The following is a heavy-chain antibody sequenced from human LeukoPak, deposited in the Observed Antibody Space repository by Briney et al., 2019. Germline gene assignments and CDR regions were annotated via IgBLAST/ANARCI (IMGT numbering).Heavy chain of an antibody. CDR1: GFTFDDYG. D-gene: IGHD1-1*01. Sequence: GGSLRLSCAASGFTFDDYGMTWVRQSPGKGLEWVSGINWNGGSTSYADSVKGRFTISRDNSKNSLYLQVNSLRAEDTAMYYCARMQNWRFGYWGQGTLVTVSS. J-gene: IGHJ4*02. CDR2: INWNGGST. CDR3: ARMQNWRFGY. V-gene: IGHV3-20*04.